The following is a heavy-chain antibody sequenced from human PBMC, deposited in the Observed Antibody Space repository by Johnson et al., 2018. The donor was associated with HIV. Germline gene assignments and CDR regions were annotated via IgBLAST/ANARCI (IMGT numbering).Heavy chain of an antibody. D-gene: IGHD5-18*01. J-gene: IGHJ3*02. Sequence: VQLVESGGGLVQPGGSLRLSCAASGFTVSSNYMSWVRQAPGKGLESVSVVYSGGTTHYADSVKGRSTISRGNSKNTLYLQMNSLRAEDTAVYYCAKGGYSYGNAFDIWGQGTMVTVSS. CDR1: GFTVSSNY. CDR2: VYSGGTT. V-gene: IGHV3-66*01. CDR3: AKGGYSYGNAFDI.